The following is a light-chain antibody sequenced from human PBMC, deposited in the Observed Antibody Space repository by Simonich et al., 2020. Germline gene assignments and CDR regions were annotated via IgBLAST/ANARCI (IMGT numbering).Light chain of an antibody. CDR1: NIGSKS. J-gene: IGLJ2*01. Sequence: SYVLTQPPSVSVAPGKTARITWGGNNIGSKSGHRYQQKPGQAPGLAVYDDSDRPAGSPGRVSGSNSGNTATLTISRVEAGDEADYYCQVWDSSSDRVVFGGGTKLTVL. V-gene: IGLV3-21*03. CDR3: QVWDSSSDRVV. CDR2: DDS.